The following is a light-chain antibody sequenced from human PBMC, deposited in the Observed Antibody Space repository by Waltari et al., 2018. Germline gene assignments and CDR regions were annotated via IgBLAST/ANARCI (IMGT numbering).Light chain of an antibody. CDR2: QAF. J-gene: IGKJ1*01. CDR1: QSISGW. Sequence: DIQMTQSPSTLSASVGYRVTITCRASQSISGWLAWYQQKPGNAPKLLIYQAFTLESGVPSRFSGSGSGTYFTLTISSLQPDDFATYFCQQYNSPPTFGQGTKVEIK. V-gene: IGKV1-5*03. CDR3: QQYNSPPT.